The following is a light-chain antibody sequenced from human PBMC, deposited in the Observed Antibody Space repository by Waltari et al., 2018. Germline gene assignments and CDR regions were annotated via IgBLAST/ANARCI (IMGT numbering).Light chain of an antibody. CDR3: MQGTHWPWT. CDR1: QSLVFSDGKTY. Sequence: DVVMTQSPLSLPVTLGPPASISCRSIQSLVFSDGKTYLNWFHQRPGQAPRRLIYQVSDRDSGVPDRFSGSGSGTDFTLKISRVEAEDVGLYYCMQGTHWPWTFGQGTKVEIK. J-gene: IGKJ1*01. CDR2: QVS. V-gene: IGKV2-30*01.